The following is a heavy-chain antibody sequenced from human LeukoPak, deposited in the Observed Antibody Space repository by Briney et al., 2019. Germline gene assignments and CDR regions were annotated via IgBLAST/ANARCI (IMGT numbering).Heavy chain of an antibody. D-gene: IGHD2-2*01. CDR2: IKQDGSEK. J-gene: IGHJ4*02. CDR3: ASWGIVVPAATTHFFDY. CDR1: GFTFSSYW. Sequence: GGSLRLSCAASGFTFSSYWMSWVRQAPGKGLEWVANIKQDGSEKYYVDSVKGRFAISRDNAKNSLYLQMNSLRAEDTAVYYCASWGIVVPAATTHFFDYWGQGTLVTVSS. V-gene: IGHV3-7*01.